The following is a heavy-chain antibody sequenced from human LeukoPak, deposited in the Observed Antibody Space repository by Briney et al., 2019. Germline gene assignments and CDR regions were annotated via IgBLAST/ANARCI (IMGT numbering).Heavy chain of an antibody. Sequence: GESLKISCKGSGYSFTSYWIGWVRQMPGKGLEWMGIIYPGDSDTRYSPSFQGQVTISADKSGSTAYLQWSSLKASDTAIYYCARPRDEYTPSRAFDIWGQGTMVTVSS. CDR2: IYPGDSDT. CDR3: ARPRDEYTPSRAFDI. J-gene: IGHJ3*02. D-gene: IGHD1-1*01. V-gene: IGHV5-51*01. CDR1: GYSFTSYW.